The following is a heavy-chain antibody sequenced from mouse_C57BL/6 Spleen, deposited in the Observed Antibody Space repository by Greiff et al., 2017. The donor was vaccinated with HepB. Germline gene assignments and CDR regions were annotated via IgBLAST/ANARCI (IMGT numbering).Heavy chain of an antibody. CDR2: IYPRSGNT. Sequence: VQLQQSGAELARPGASVKLSCKASGYTFTSYGISWVKQRTGQGLEWIGEIYPRSGNTYYNEKFKGKATLTADKSSSTAYMELRSLTSEDSAVYFCASGLTTVVATDYWGQGTTLTVSS. J-gene: IGHJ2*01. CDR1: GYTFTSYG. V-gene: IGHV1-81*01. D-gene: IGHD1-1*01. CDR3: ASGLTTVVATDY.